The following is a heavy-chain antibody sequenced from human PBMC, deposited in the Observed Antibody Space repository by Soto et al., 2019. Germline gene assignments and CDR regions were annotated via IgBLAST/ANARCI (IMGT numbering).Heavy chain of an antibody. Sequence: GGSLRLSCAASGFSFSSYWMSWVRHVSGKGLEWVASIKRDGSEKYYVDSVKGRFTISRDNAKNSLYLQMDGLRVEDTAIYYCSRDRQKWPTSPFEYWGPGTLVTVSS. J-gene: IGHJ4*02. CDR1: GFSFSSYW. V-gene: IGHV3-7*01. CDR3: SRDRQKWPTSPFEY. D-gene: IGHD5-12*01. CDR2: IKRDGSEK.